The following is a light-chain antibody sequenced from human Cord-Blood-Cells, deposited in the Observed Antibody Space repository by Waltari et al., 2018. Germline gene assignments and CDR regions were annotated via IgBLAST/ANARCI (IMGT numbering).Light chain of an antibody. CDR2: GNS. Sequence: QSVLTQPPSVSVAPGQRVTISCTGSSSNIGAGYAVHWYKQLPGTAPKPLIDGNSKRPSGVTDRFSGSKSDTAASLPISGLQAEDEAYYSCQSDDSILSVVVFGGGTKLIVL. J-gene: IGLJ2*01. CDR3: QSDDSILSVVV. V-gene: IGLV1-40*01. CDR1: SSNIGAGYA.